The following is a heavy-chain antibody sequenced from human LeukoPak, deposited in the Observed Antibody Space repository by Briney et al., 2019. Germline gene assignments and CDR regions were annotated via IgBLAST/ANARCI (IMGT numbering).Heavy chain of an antibody. V-gene: IGHV3-74*01. D-gene: IGHD3-22*01. J-gene: IGHJ6*03. Sequence: GGSLRLSCAASGFTFSSYWMHWVRQAPGKGLMWVSRIATDGTSISYADSVKGRFTISRDNAENSLYLQMNSQRPEDTAVYFCARDRARYYDSSGILYYYYMDVWGKWTTVTVSS. CDR3: ARDRARYYDSSGILYYYYMDV. CDR2: IATDGTSI. CDR1: GFTFSSYW.